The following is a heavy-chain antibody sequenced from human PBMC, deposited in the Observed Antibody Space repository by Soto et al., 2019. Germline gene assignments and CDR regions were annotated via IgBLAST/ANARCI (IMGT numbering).Heavy chain of an antibody. CDR3: ARGGWYSSGWAFFDY. V-gene: IGHV4-59*01. J-gene: IGHJ4*02. CDR1: ADSISHYY. CDR2: ISYSGST. Sequence: PSETLSLTCTVSADSISHYYWNWIRQPPGKGLEWIGYISYSGSTNYNPSLKSRVTMSVDTSKNQFSLKLSSVTAADTAVYYCARGGWYSSGWAFFDYWGQGTLVTVSA. D-gene: IGHD6-19*01.